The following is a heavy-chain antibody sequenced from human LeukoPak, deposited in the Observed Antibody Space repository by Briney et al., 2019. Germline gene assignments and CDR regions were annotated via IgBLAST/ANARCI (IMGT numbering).Heavy chain of an antibody. CDR2: IRKKVNGYTT. J-gene: IGHJ4*02. CDR3: ARDHSSSGQLFDY. CDR1: GFTFSDHY. D-gene: IGHD6-13*01. Sequence: PGGSLRLSCAASGFTFSDHYMDWVRQAPGKGLEWVGRIRKKVNGYTTEYAATVKGRLTISRDDSKNSLYLQMNSLKTEDTAVYYCARDHSSSGQLFDYWGQGTLVTVSS. V-gene: IGHV3-72*01.